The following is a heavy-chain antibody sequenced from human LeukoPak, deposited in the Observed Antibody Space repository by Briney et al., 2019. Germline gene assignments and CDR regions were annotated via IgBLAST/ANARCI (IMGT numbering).Heavy chain of an antibody. CDR2: ISGRGDTT. J-gene: IGHJ3*02. V-gene: IGHV3-23*01. CDR1: GFTFSNYA. Sequence: GGSLRLSCTASGFTFSNYALSWVRQAPGKGLEWVSSISGRGDTTYYADSVKGRFTISRDNSKNTLYLQMNSLRAEDTAVYYCARDRLDAFDIWGQGTMVTVSS. D-gene: IGHD6-25*01. CDR3: ARDRLDAFDI.